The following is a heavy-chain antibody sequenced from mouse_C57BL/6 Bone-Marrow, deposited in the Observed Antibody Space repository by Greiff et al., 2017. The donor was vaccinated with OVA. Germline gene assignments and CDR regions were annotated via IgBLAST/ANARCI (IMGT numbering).Heavy chain of an antibody. J-gene: IGHJ1*03. V-gene: IGHV1-81*01. CDR1: GYTFTSYG. CDR3: ARRGFYYGSSRDFDV. CDR2: IYPRSGNT. Sequence: VQLQQSGAELARPGASVKLSCKASGYTFTSYGISWVKQRTGQGLEWIGEIYPRSGNTYYNEKFKGKATLTADKSSSTAYMELRSLSSEDSAVYFCARRGFYYGSSRDFDVWGTVTTVTVSS. D-gene: IGHD1-1*01.